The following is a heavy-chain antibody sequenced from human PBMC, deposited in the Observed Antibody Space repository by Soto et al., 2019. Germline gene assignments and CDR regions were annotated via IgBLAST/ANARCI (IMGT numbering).Heavy chain of an antibody. CDR2: IYSGGGT. CDR1: GFSVSSNY. V-gene: IGHV3-66*01. CDR3: ARDLVGATTEYFQH. D-gene: IGHD1-26*01. J-gene: IGHJ1*01. Sequence: EVQLVESGGGLVQPGGSLRLSCAASGFSVSSNYMSWVRQAPGKGLEWVSVIYSGGGTYYADSVKGRFTISRDNSKTTLYLQMNSLRAEDTAVYYCARDLVGATTEYFQHWGQGTLVTVSS.